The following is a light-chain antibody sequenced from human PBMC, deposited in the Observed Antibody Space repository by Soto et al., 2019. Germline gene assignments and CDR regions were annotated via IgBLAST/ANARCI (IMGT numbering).Light chain of an antibody. J-gene: IGKJ1*01. CDR1: QGISNY. Sequence: DIQMTQSPSSLSASVRDRVTITCRASQGISNYLAWYQQKPGKVPKLLIYAASTLQSGAPSRFSGSGSGTDCTLTIRSLQPEDVATYYCQKYDSAPWTFGQGTKVEIK. CDR3: QKYDSAPWT. V-gene: IGKV1-27*01. CDR2: AAS.